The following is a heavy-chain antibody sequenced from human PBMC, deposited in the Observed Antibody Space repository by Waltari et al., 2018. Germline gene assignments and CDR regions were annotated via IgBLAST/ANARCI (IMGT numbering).Heavy chain of an antibody. J-gene: IGHJ4*02. D-gene: IGHD6-13*01. V-gene: IGHV4-61*02. CDR3: ARDKSSWYPFDY. Sequence: QVQLQESGPGLVKPSQTLSLTCTVSGGSISSGSYYWSWIRQPAGKGLEWIGRIYTSGSTNYNPSLKSRVTISVDTSKNQFSLKLSSVTAADTAVYYCARDKSSWYPFDYWGQGTLVTVSS. CDR2: IYTSGST. CDR1: GGSISSGSYY.